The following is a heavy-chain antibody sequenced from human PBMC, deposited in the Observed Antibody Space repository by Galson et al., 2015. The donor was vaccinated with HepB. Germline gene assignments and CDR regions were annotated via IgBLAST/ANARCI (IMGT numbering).Heavy chain of an antibody. V-gene: IGHV3-23*01. D-gene: IGHD3-22*01. Sequence: SLRLSCAASGFTFSSYAMSWVRQAPGKGLEWVSAISGSGGSTYYADSVKGRFTISRDNSKNTLYLQMNSLRAEDAAVYYCAKDPANYYDSSGYYYWGETMACWGQGTLVTVSS. CDR2: ISGSGGST. CDR3: AKDPANYYDSSGYYYWGETMAC. CDR1: GFTFSSYA. J-gene: IGHJ4*02.